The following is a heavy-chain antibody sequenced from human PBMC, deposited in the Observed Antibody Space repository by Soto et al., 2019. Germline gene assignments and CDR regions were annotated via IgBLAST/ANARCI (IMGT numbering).Heavy chain of an antibody. CDR2: IYYSGST. J-gene: IGHJ3*02. V-gene: IGHV4-39*01. CDR3: ARPLWSSSEGNDAVDI. CDR1: GGSISSSSYY. Sequence: QLQLQESGPGLVKPSETLSLTCTVSGGSISSSSYYWGWIRQPPGKGLEWIGSIYYSGSTYYNPSHKSRVTISVDTSKNQFSLKRSSVTAADTAVYYCARPLWSSSEGNDAVDIWGQGTMVTVAS. D-gene: IGHD6-6*01.